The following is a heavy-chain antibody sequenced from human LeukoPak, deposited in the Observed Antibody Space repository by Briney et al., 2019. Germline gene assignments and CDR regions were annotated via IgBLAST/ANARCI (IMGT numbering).Heavy chain of an antibody. D-gene: IGHD6-19*01. V-gene: IGHV4-59*08. CDR3: VGWDSSGWSRPYYYYGMDV. CDR1: GGSISSYY. CDR2: IYYSGST. Sequence: PSETLSLTCTVSGGSISSYYWSWIRQPPGKGLEWIGYIYYSGSTNYNPSLKSRVTISVDMSKNQFSLKLSSVTAADTAVYYCVGWDSSGWSRPYYYYGMDVWGQGTTVTVSS. J-gene: IGHJ6*02.